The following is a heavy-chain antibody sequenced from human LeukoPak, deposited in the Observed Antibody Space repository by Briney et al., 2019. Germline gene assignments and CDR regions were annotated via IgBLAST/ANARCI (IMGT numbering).Heavy chain of an antibody. CDR1: GYSFTSYW. Sequence: GESLKISCKGSGYSFTSYWSGWVRQMHGKGLEWMGILYPGDSDTRYSPSFQGQVTISADKSISTAYLQWSSLKASDTAMYYCARLYYDFWSGYYNDYNWFDPWGQGTLVTVSS. V-gene: IGHV5-51*01. CDR3: ARLYYDFWSGYYNDYNWFDP. D-gene: IGHD3-3*01. CDR2: LYPGDSDT. J-gene: IGHJ5*02.